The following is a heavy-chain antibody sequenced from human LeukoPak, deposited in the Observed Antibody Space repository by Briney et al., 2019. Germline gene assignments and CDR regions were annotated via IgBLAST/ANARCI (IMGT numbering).Heavy chain of an antibody. CDR3: AKPIVVVPAALGY. CDR2: IRYDGSNK. Sequence: PGGSLRLSCAASGFTFSSYGMHWVRQAPGKGLEWVAFIRYDGSNKYYADSVKGRFTISRDNSKNTLYLQMNSLRAEDTAVYYCAKPIVVVPAALGYWGQGTLVTVSS. V-gene: IGHV3-30*02. J-gene: IGHJ4*02. D-gene: IGHD2-2*01. CDR1: GFTFSSYG.